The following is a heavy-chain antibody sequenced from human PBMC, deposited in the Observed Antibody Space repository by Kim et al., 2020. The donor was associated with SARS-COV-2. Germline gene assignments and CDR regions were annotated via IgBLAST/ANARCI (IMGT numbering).Heavy chain of an antibody. CDR1: GFTFATSA. J-gene: IGHJ5*02. D-gene: IGHD6-19*01. V-gene: IGHV1-58*01. CDR3: AARLSEWSEQLLVP. Sequence: SVKVSCKASGFTFATSAVQWVRQARGQHLEWLGWIVVGTGNTNYAQKFQQRVTITRDMSASTVYMELSSLKSEDTAVYYCAARLSEWSEQLLVPWGQGT. CDR2: IVVGTGNT.